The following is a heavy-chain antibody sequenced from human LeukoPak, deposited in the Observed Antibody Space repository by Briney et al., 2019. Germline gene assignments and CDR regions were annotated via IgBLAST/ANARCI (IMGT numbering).Heavy chain of an antibody. V-gene: IGHV3-30*18. CDR1: GFTFSSYG. J-gene: IGHJ4*02. D-gene: IGHD5-12*01. CDR3: AKDGYGDYDYPDY. CDR2: ISYDGSNK. Sequence: GRSLRLSCAASGFTFSSYGMHCVRQAPGKGLEWVAVISYDGSNKYYADSVKGRFAISRDNSKNTLYLQMNSLRAEDTAVYYCAKDGYGDYDYPDYWGQGTLVTVSS.